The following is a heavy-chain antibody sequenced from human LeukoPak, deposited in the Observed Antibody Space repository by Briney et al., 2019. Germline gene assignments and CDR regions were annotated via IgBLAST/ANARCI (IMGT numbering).Heavy chain of an antibody. CDR2: IYPFGTT. CDR1: GFSVSSNY. Sequence: PGGSLRLSCAASGFSVSSNYMSWVRQAPGMGLVWVSVIYPFGTTSYADSVKGRFTISRDDSGNTLFLQMNSLRAADTAVYYCARSSSGWVYFDSWGQGTLVTVSS. D-gene: IGHD6-19*01. J-gene: IGHJ4*02. V-gene: IGHV3-53*01. CDR3: ARSSSGWVYFDS.